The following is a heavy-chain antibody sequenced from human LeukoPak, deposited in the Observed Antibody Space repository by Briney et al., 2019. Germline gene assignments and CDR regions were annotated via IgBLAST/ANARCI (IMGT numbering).Heavy chain of an antibody. V-gene: IGHV5-51*01. Sequence: GESLKISCKGSGYSFTSYWIGWVRPMPGKGLEWMGIIYPGDSDTRYSPSFQGQVTISADKSISTAYLQWSSLKASDTAMYYCARRVDIVVVPAEIWFDPWGQGTLVTVSS. D-gene: IGHD2-2*01. J-gene: IGHJ5*02. CDR2: IYPGDSDT. CDR1: GYSFTSYW. CDR3: ARRVDIVVVPAEIWFDP.